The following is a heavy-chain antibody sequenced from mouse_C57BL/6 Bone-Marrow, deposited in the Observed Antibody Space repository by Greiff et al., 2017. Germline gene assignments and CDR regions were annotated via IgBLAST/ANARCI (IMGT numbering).Heavy chain of an antibody. CDR2: IDPSDSYT. J-gene: IGHJ1*03. V-gene: IGHV1-59*01. CDR1: GYTFTSYW. Sequence: QVQLQQPGAELVRPGTSVKLSCKASGYTFTSYWMHWVKQRPGQGLEWIGVIDPSDSYTNYNQKFKGKATLTVDTSSSTAYMQLSSLTSEDSAVYYCAREWYFDVWGTGTTVTVSS. CDR3: AREWYFDV.